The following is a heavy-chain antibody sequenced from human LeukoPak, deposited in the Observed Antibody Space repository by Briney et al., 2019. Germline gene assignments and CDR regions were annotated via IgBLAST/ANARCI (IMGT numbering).Heavy chain of an antibody. CDR3: ARGGLEQWLLEGDRAFDI. V-gene: IGHV1-18*01. CDR2: ISAYNGNT. D-gene: IGHD6-19*01. Sequence: ASVKVSCKASGYTFTSYGISWVRQAPGQGLEWMGWISAYNGNTNYAQKLQGRVTMTTDTSTSTVYVDLRSLRPDDTAVYYCARGGLEQWLLEGDRAFDIWGQGTMVTVSS. CDR1: GYTFTSYG. J-gene: IGHJ3*02.